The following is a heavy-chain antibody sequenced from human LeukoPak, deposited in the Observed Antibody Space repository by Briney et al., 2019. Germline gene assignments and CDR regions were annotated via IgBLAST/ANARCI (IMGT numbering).Heavy chain of an antibody. J-gene: IGHJ4*02. CDR3: ARGIVWVRLDNPHFDY. V-gene: IGHV1-18*01. Sequence: ASVKVSCKASGYTFTSYGISWVRQAPGQGLEWMGWISAYNGNTNYAQKLQGRVTMTTGTSTSTAYMELRSLRSDDTAVYYCARGIVWVRLDNPHFDYWGQGTLVTVSS. CDR1: GYTFTSYG. D-gene: IGHD5-12*01. CDR2: ISAYNGNT.